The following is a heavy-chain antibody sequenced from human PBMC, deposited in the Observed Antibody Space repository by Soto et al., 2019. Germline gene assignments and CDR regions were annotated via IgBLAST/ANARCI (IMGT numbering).Heavy chain of an antibody. Sequence: PSETLSLTCAVYGGSFSGYYWSWIRQPPGKGLEWIGEINHSGSTNYNPSLKSRVTISVDTSKNQFSLKLSSVTAADTAVYYCARGNKYYYGSGSYYNNWFDHWGQGTLVTVSS. CDR3: ARGNKYYYGSGSYYNNWFDH. CDR2: INHSGST. V-gene: IGHV4-34*01. CDR1: GGSFSGYY. J-gene: IGHJ5*02. D-gene: IGHD3-10*01.